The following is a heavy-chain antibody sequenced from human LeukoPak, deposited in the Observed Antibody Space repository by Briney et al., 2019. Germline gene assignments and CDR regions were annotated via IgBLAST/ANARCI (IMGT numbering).Heavy chain of an antibody. D-gene: IGHD3/OR15-3a*01. CDR1: GFTPYNDW. J-gene: IGHJ4*02. CDR2: IKHEGGEI. V-gene: IGHV3-7*01. Sequence: RGSPRLSRAASGFTPYNDWTKSGSPAPRERLQRVANIKHEGGEIYYMDSVKGRFTISRDNAKKSLYRQRNGLIAEDTAVYYCVRDEDWREVSWGQGTLVTVSS. CDR3: VRDEDWREVS.